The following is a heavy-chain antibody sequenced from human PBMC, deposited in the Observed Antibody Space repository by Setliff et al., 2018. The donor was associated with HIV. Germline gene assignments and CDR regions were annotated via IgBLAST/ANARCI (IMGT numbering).Heavy chain of an antibody. D-gene: IGHD6-13*01. V-gene: IGHV4-34*01. CDR2: VTHSGST. J-gene: IGHJ4*02. CDR3: ARESPSSSWFYFDF. Sequence: PSETLSLTCAVYGGSFSGYYWSWIRQPPGKGLEWIGEVTHSGSTNYNPSLKSRVTVSVDTSKNQFSLKLGSVTAADTAVYYCARESPSSSWFYFDFWGQGTLVTVSS. CDR1: GGSFSGYY.